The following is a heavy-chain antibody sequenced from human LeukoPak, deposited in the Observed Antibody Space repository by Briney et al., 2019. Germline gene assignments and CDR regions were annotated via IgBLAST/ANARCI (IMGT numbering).Heavy chain of an antibody. D-gene: IGHD2-15*01. V-gene: IGHV4-59*01. J-gene: IGHJ4*02. CDR2: VSYSGST. CDR1: GGSISSYY. CDR3: ARGYCSGGTCYRTFFDY. Sequence: KTSETLSLTCTVSGGSISSYYWSWIRQPPGKGLEWIGYVSYSGSTNYNSTLKSRATISVDTSKNQFSLKLSSVTAADTAVYYCARGYCSGGTCYRTFFDYWGQGTLVTVSS.